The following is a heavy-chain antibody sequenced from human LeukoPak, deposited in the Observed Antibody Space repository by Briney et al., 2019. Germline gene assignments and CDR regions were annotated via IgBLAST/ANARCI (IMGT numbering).Heavy chain of an antibody. J-gene: IGHJ6*03. D-gene: IGHD3-10*01. CDR1: GGSISSYY. V-gene: IGHV4-4*07. CDR3: ARDHKPLLGAYYYYMDV. CDR2: IYTSGST. Sequence: SETLSLTCTVSGGSISSYYWSWIRQPAGKGLEWIGRIYTSGSTNYNPSLKSRVTMSVDTSKNQFSLKLSSVTAADTAVYYCARDHKPLLGAYYYYMDVWGKGTTVTVSS.